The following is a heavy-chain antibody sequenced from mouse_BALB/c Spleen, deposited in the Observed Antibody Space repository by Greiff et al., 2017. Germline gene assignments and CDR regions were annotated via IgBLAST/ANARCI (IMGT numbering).Heavy chain of an antibody. J-gene: IGHJ4*01. CDR1: GYTFTSYY. CDR2: INPSNGGT. V-gene: IGHV1S81*02. Sequence: VQLQQPGAELVKPGASVKLSCKASGYTFTSYYMYWVKQRPGQGLEWIGGINPSNGGTNFNEKFKSKATLTVDKSSSTAYMQLSSLTSEDSAVYYCTRRDLYGSGDAMDYWGQGTSVTVSS. D-gene: IGHD1-1*01. CDR3: TRRDLYGSGDAMDY.